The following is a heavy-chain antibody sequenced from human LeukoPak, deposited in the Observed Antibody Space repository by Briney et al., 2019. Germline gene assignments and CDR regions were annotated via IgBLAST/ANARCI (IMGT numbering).Heavy chain of an antibody. J-gene: IGHJ4*02. CDR3: ARIVLGCSSTSCYTHRYFDY. CDR1: GGTFSSYA. CDR2: IIPILGIA. D-gene: IGHD2-2*02. Sequence: SVKVSCKASGGTFSSYAISWVRQAPGQGLEWMGRIIPILGIANYAQRFQGRVTITADKSTSTAYMELSSLRSEDTAVYHCARIVLGCSSTSCYTHRYFDYWGQGTLVTVSS. V-gene: IGHV1-69*04.